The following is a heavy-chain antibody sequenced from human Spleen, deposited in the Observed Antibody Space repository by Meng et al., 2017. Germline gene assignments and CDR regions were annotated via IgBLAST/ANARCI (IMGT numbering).Heavy chain of an antibody. CDR2: ISGSGGST. D-gene: IGHD3-10*01. J-gene: IGHJ3*02. CDR1: GFTFSSYA. V-gene: IGHV3-23*01. CDR3: AKESFRDVWFGELLYHDAFDI. Sequence: GESLKISCAASGFTFSSYAMTWVRQAPGKGLEWVSAISGSGGSTYYADSVKGRFTITRDNSKNTLYVQMNSLRAEDTALYYCAKESFRDVWFGELLYHDAFDIWGQGTMVTVSS.